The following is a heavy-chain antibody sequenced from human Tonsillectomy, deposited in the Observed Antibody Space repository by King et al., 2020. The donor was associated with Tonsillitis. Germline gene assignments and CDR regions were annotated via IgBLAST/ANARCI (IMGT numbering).Heavy chain of an antibody. J-gene: IGHJ4*02. V-gene: IGHV3-9*01. CDR1: GFTFDDYA. CDR3: AKVGSSSRGNYFDY. D-gene: IGHD6-6*01. CDR2: ISWNSGSI. Sequence: QLVQSGGGLVQPGRSLRLSCAASGFTFDDYAMHWVRQAPGKGLEWVSGISWNSGSIGYADSVKGRFTISRDNAKNSLYLQMNSLRAEDTALYYCAKVGSSSRGNYFDYWGQGTLVTVSS.